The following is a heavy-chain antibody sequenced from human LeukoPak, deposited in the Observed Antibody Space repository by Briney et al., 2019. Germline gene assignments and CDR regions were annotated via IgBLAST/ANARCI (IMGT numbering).Heavy chain of an antibody. J-gene: IGHJ4*02. CDR1: GFTFSSYG. CDR3: VEARFGELSGFDY. Sequence: GGSLRLSCAASGFTFSSYGMHWVRQAPGKGLEWVAVISYDGSNKYYADSVKGRFTISRDNSKNTLYLQMNSLRAEDTAVYYCVEARFGELSGFDYWGQGTLVTVSS. CDR2: ISYDGSNK. V-gene: IGHV3-30*18. D-gene: IGHD3-10*01.